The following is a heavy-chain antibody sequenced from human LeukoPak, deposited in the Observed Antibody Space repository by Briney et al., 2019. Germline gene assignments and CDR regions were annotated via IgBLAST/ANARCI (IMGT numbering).Heavy chain of an antibody. J-gene: IGHJ2*01. Sequence: ASVKVSCKASGYTFTSYYMHWVRQAPGQGLEWMGIINPSGGSTSYAQKFQGRVTMTRDTSTSTVYMELSSLRSEDTAVYYCARERDSKRLAYYGGDCYIGYFDLWGRGTLVTVSS. V-gene: IGHV1-46*01. CDR1: GYTFTSYY. D-gene: IGHD2-21*02. CDR2: INPSGGST. CDR3: ARERDSKRLAYYGGDCYIGYFDL.